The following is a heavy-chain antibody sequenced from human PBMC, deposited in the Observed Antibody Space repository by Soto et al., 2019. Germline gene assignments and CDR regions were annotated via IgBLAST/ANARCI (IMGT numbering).Heavy chain of an antibody. CDR2: IIPIFGTA. V-gene: IGHV1-69*13. CDR3: ARPAAPYYAQQLVLDYYYYGMDV. J-gene: IGHJ6*02. D-gene: IGHD6-13*01. CDR1: GGTFSSYA. Sequence: SVKVSCKASGGTFSSYAISWVRQAPGQGLEWMGGIIPIFGTANYAQKFQGRVTITADESTSTAYMELSSLRSEDTAVYYCARPAAPYYAQQLVLDYYYYGMDVWGQGTTVTV.